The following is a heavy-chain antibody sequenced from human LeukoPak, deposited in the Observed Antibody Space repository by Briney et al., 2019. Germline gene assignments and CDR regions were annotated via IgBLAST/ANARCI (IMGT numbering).Heavy chain of an antibody. CDR2: MNPNSGNT. D-gene: IGHD5-18*01. V-gene: IGHV1-8*01. Sequence: ASVTVSCKASGYTFTSYDINWVRQAPGQGLEWMGWMNPNSGNTGYAQKFQGRVTMTRNTSISTAYMELSSLRSEDTAVYYCAREVGGRAMDLDYWGQRTLVTVSS. CDR3: AREVGGRAMDLDY. J-gene: IGHJ4*02. CDR1: GYTFTSYD.